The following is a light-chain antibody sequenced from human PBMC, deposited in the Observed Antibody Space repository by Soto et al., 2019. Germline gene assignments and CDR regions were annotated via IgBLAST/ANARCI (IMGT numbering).Light chain of an antibody. CDR3: QQFNRYPYT. CDR1: QGISSA. J-gene: IGKJ2*01. V-gene: IGKV1-13*02. CDR2: DAS. Sequence: IPLTQSPSSLSASVGDRVTVTCRASQGISSALAWYQQKPGKAPKLLIYDASSLESGVPSRFSGSGSGTDFTLTISSLQPEDFVSYYCQQFNRYPYTFGQGTKLEIK.